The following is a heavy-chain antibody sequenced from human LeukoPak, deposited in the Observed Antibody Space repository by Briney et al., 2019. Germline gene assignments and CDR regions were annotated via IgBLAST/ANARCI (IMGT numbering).Heavy chain of an antibody. CDR3: ASPQYYYDSSGYQGYYFDY. CDR2: IIPIFGTA. Sequence: GASVKVSCKASGYTFITFGISWVRQAPGQGLEWMGGIIPIFGTANYAQKFQGRVTITTDESTSTAYMELSSLRSEDTAVYYCASPQYYYDSSGYQGYYFDYWGQGTLVTVSS. D-gene: IGHD3-22*01. CDR1: GYTFITFG. J-gene: IGHJ4*02. V-gene: IGHV1-69*05.